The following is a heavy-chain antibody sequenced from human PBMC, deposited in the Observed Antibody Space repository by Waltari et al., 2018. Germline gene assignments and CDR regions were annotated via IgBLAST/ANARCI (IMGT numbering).Heavy chain of an antibody. D-gene: IGHD2-21*01. CDR1: EYTFVDYF. CDR2: INPYSGDT. V-gene: IGHV1-2*02. J-gene: IGHJ5*02. Sequence: QVRLVQSGAEVRKPGASVRVSCKASEYTFVDYFIHWVRLGPGQGLEWMGGINPYSGDTNDARGLPDRFTLTKDTSTRTAYLEINSLTSDDSAMYFCAIVENGDSSFDPWGQGSLITVSS. CDR3: AIVENGDSSFDP.